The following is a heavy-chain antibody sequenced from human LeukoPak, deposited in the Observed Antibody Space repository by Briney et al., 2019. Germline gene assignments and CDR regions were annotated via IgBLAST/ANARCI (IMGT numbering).Heavy chain of an antibody. D-gene: IGHD6-19*01. CDR3: ARGGGEQWLVESYYFDY. Sequence: ASVNVSCKASGYTFTSYYMHWVRQAPGQGLEWMGIINPSGGSTSYAQKFQGRVTMTRDTSTSTVYMELSSLRSEDTAVYYCARGGGEQWLVESYYFDYWGQGTLVTVSS. V-gene: IGHV1-46*01. CDR2: INPSGGST. CDR1: GYTFTSYY. J-gene: IGHJ4*02.